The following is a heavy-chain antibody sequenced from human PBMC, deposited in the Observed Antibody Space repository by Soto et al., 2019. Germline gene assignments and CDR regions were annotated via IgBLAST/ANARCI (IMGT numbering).Heavy chain of an antibody. J-gene: IGHJ5*02. V-gene: IGHV1-18*01. CDR1: GCTFTSYG. Sequence: ASVKVSCKASGCTFTSYGISWVRQAPGQGLELMGWISAYNGNTNYAQKLQGRVNMTTDTSTSTTYMELRSLRSDDTAVYYCARDEYSSSVNWFDPWGQGTLVTVSS. CDR2: ISAYNGNT. D-gene: IGHD6-6*01. CDR3: ARDEYSSSVNWFDP.